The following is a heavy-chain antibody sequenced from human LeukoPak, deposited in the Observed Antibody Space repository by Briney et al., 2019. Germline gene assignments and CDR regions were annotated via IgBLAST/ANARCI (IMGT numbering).Heavy chain of an antibody. CDR3: ARNVVSVEWLPLNY. D-gene: IGHD3-3*01. CDR2: IYYSGST. Sequence: LRLSCAASGFPFSAYSMNWVRQPPGKGLEWIGYIYYSGSTYYNPSLKSRVTISVDTSKNQFSLKLSSVTAADTAVYYCARNVVSVEWLPLNYWGQGTLVTVSS. V-gene: IGHV4-30-4*08. J-gene: IGHJ4*02. CDR1: GFPFSAYS.